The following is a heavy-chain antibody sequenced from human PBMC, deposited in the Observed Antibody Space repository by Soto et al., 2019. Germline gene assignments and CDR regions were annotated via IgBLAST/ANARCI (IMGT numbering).Heavy chain of an antibody. CDR2: INHRGIT. Sequence: QVQLQQWGAGLLKPSETLSLTCAVYGGSLSNYYWDWIRQAPGKGLEWMAEINHRGITQYNPSLKGRVTISEDMSKNQVSLKLSSVTAADTAVYFCARGDGTSRHWGQGTLVTVSS. CDR3: ARGDGTSRH. J-gene: IGHJ4*02. CDR1: GGSLSNYY. V-gene: IGHV4-34*01.